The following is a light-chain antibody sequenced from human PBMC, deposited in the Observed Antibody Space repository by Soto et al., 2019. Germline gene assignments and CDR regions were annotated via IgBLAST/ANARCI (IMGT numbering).Light chain of an antibody. V-gene: IGKV3-11*01. J-gene: IGKJ5*01. CDR2: DAS. CDR3: QQRNNWPRIT. CDR1: QSVGSY. Sequence: EVLLTQSPATLSLSPGERATLSCRASQSVGSYLAWYQQKPGQAPRLLIYDASKRATDIPNRFSGSGSGTDFTLTISSLEPEDFAVYYCQQRNNWPRITFGQGTRLEIK.